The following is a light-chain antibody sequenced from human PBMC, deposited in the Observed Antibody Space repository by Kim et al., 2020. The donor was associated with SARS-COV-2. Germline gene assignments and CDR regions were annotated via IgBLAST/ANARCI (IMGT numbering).Light chain of an antibody. V-gene: IGLV1-44*01. Sequence: ELTQPPSASGTPGQRVTISCSGSSSNIGSNYVSWYQHLPGTAPKLLIYTDNQRPSGVPDRFSGSKSGTSASLAISGLQSEDEADYYCAAWDDGLRGRMFGGGTRLTVL. CDR1: SSNIGSNY. CDR3: AAWDDGLRGRM. CDR2: TDN. J-gene: IGLJ3*02.